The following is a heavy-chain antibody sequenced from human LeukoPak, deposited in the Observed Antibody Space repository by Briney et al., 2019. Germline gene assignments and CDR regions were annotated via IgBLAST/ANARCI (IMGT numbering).Heavy chain of an antibody. CDR3: ARLSSGADTWDYYYYYMDV. CDR1: GGSIGSSSYY. D-gene: IGHD2/OR15-2a*01. CDR2: IYYSGST. Sequence: PSETLSLTCTVSGGSIGSSSYYWGWICQPPGKGLAWIGSIYYSGSTYYNPSLKSRVTISVDTSKNQFSLKLSSVTAADTAVYYCARLSSGADTWDYYYYYMDVWGKGTTVTISS. V-gene: IGHV4-39*01. J-gene: IGHJ6*03.